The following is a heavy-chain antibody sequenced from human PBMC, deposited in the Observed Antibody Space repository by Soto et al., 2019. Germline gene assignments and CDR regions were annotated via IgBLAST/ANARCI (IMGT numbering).Heavy chain of an antibody. CDR2: IIPIFGSA. CDR1: GGTFSSYA. D-gene: IGHD3-16*01. J-gene: IGHJ6*02. Sequence: QVQLVQSGAEVKKPGSSVKVSCKASGGTFSSYAISWVRQAPGQGLEWMGGIIPIFGSADYAQKSQGRVTTPXXXCXXTASMELSSLRSDDTAVSYCARHLGGNDDDYGMGVWGQGTTVTVSS. CDR3: ARHLGGNDDDYGMGV. V-gene: IGHV1-69*05.